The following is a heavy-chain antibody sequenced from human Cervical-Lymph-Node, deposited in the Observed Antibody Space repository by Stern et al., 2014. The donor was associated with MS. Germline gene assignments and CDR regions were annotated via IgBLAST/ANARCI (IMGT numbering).Heavy chain of an antibody. CDR3: AADYPGYGSGSYYKDPRYFQH. Sequence: QLVESGPEVKKPGTSVKVSCKASGFTFTSSAMQWVRQARGQRLEWIGWIVVGSGNTNYAQKFQERVTITRDMSTSTAYMELSSLRSEDTAVYYCAADYPGYGSGSYYKDPRYFQHWGQGTLVTVSS. CDR2: IVVGSGNT. D-gene: IGHD3-10*01. CDR1: GFTFTSSA. V-gene: IGHV1-58*02. J-gene: IGHJ1*01.